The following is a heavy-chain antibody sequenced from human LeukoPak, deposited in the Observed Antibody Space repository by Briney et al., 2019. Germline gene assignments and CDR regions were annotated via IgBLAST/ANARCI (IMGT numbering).Heavy chain of an antibody. V-gene: IGHV3-23*01. CDR1: GFTFSSYA. Sequence: GVSLRLSCAASGFTFSSYAMRWVRQAPGKGLEWVSGISGSAYSTYYADSVQGRFTISRDNSKNTLYLQMNSLRADDTAVYYCAKEAGYSGYDYPDYWGQGTLVTVSS. CDR2: ISGSAYST. D-gene: IGHD5-12*01. J-gene: IGHJ4*02. CDR3: AKEAGYSGYDYPDY.